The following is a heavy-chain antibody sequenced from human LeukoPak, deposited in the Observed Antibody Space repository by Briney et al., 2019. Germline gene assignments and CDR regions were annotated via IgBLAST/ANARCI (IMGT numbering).Heavy chain of an antibody. D-gene: IGHD3-9*01. CDR2: ISYDGSLK. V-gene: IGHV3-30*18. Sequence: GGSLRLSCEASGFMFSNFAMHWVRQAPGKGLEWVAVISYDGSLKHYGDSVQGRFTISRDNSKNTLYLQMNSLRAEDTAVYYCAKEYDILTGYYAFDIWGQGTMVTVSS. J-gene: IGHJ3*02. CDR3: AKEYDILTGYYAFDI. CDR1: GFMFSNFA.